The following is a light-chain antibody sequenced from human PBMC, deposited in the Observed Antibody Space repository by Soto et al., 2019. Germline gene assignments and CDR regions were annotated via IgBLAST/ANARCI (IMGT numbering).Light chain of an antibody. CDR2: GAS. CDR1: QSINSN. Sequence: EIVMTQSPVTLSVSPGVRATLSCRASQSINSNLAWYQQKPGQAPRLLIYGASTRATGIPARFSGSGSGTEFTLNISSLQSEDFAVYYCQQHHNWPPWTFGQGTKVDIK. CDR3: QQHHNWPPWT. V-gene: IGKV3-15*01. J-gene: IGKJ1*01.